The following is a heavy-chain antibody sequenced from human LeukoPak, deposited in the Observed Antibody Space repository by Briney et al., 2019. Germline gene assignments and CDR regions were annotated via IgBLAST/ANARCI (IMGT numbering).Heavy chain of an antibody. V-gene: IGHV3-49*04. CDR1: GFTFGDYA. CDR3: SRDQTPYY. Sequence: GGSLRLSCTASGFTFGDYAMSWVRQAPGKGLEWVSFIRSRTYGGTPEYAASVKGRFTISRNDSKGIAYLQMNSLKTEDTAVYYCSRDQTPYYWGQGTLVTVSS. CDR2: IRSRTYGGTP. J-gene: IGHJ4*02.